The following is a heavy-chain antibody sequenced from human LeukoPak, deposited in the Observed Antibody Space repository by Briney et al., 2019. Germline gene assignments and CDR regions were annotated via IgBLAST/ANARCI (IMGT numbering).Heavy chain of an antibody. CDR1: GGTFSSYA. J-gene: IGHJ4*02. CDR3: ARSSVRAARPGVFDY. D-gene: IGHD6-6*01. CDR2: IIPIFGTA. Sequence: ASVKVSCKASGGTFSSYAISWVRQAPGQGLEWMGGIIPIFGTANYAQKFQGRVTITTDESTSTAYMELRSLRSEDTAVYYCARSSVRAARPGVFDYWGQGPLVTVSS. V-gene: IGHV1-69*05.